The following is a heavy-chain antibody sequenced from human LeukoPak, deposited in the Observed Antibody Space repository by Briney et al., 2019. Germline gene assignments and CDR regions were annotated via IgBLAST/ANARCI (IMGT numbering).Heavy chain of an antibody. CDR1: GYTFTSYD. D-gene: IGHD3-10*01. CDR2: MNPNSGNT. V-gene: IGHV1-8*01. J-gene: IGHJ4*02. CDR3: ARGVSYGSGSYYAH. Sequence: ASVKVSCKASGYTFTSYDINCVRQATGQGLEWMGWMNPNSGNTGYAQKFQGRVTMTRNTSISTAYMELSSLRSEDTAVYYCARGVSYGSGSYYAHWGQGTLVTVSS.